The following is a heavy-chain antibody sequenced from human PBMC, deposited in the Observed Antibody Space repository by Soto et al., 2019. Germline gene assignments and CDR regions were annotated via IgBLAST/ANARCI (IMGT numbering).Heavy chain of an antibody. CDR1: GFTFSSYP. J-gene: IGHJ6*02. D-gene: IGHD6-6*01. Sequence: GGSLRLSCAASGFTFSSYPMSWVRQAPGKGLEWFSAISGSGGSTYYADSVKGRFTISRDNSKNTLYLQMNSLRAEDTAVYYCAKDGPTAARLDVSPSSLGMDVWGQGTTVTVSS. CDR3: AKDGPTAARLDVSPSSLGMDV. CDR2: ISGSGGST. V-gene: IGHV3-23*01.